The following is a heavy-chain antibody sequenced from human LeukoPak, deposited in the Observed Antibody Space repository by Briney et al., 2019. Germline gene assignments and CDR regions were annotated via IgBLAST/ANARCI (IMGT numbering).Heavy chain of an antibody. V-gene: IGHV1-24*01. Sequence: ASVKVSCKVSGYTLTELSMHWVRQAPGKGLEWMGGFDPEDGETIYAQRFQGRVTMTEDTSTDTAYMELSSLRSEDTAVYYCATSPGLTDYYDSSGYYDYWGQGTLVTVSS. CDR1: GYTLTELS. D-gene: IGHD3-22*01. CDR3: ATSPGLTDYYDSSGYYDY. J-gene: IGHJ4*02. CDR2: FDPEDGET.